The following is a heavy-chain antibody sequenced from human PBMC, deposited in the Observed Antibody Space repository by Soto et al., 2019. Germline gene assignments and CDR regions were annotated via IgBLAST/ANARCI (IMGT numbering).Heavy chain of an antibody. CDR2: IYYRGGT. V-gene: IGHV4-31*03. J-gene: IGHJ5*02. Sequence: QVQLQESGPGLVRPSQTLSLSCTVSGGSISNSANHWSWIRQHPREGLEWIGYIYYRGGTYYSPSLKGRVTLSIDASKDRFSLKLSSVTAADTDVYYCAKGVRGIPNWFDPCCQGTLVTVSS. CDR1: GGSISNSANH. D-gene: IGHD3-10*01. CDR3: AKGVRGIPNWFDP.